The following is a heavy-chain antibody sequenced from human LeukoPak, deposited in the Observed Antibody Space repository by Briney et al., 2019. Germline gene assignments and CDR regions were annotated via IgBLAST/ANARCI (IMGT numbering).Heavy chain of an antibody. J-gene: IGHJ4*02. CDR1: GFTVSNNY. Sequence: GGSLRLSCAASGFTVSNNYMSWVRQAPGKGLEWVSIIYSGGSTYYADSVKGRLTIARDNSKNTLYLQMDSLRAEDTAVYYCARQYSGVVGAAAYWGQGTLVTVSS. CDR2: IYSGGST. V-gene: IGHV3-53*01. D-gene: IGHD1-26*01. CDR3: ARQYSGVVGAAAY.